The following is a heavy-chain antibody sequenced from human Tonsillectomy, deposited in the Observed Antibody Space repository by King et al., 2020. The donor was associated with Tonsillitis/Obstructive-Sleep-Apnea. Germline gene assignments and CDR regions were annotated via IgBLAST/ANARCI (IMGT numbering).Heavy chain of an antibody. CDR3: ARGSSTGAYEAFDI. D-gene: IGHD7-27*01. J-gene: IGHJ3*02. V-gene: IGHV4-34*01. Sequence: VQLQQWGAGLLTPSETLSLTCAVYGGSFSAYYWCWIRQPPGKGLECIGEINHSGSTNYNPSLKSRVTISVDTSKNQFSLKLNSVTAADTAVYYCARGSSTGAYEAFDIWGQGTMVTVSS. CDR1: GGSFSAYY. CDR2: INHSGST.